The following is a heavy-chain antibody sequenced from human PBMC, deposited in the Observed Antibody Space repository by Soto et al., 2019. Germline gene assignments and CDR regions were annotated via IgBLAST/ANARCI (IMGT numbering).Heavy chain of an antibody. CDR3: ARSRVVYDTFDY. CDR1: GGSINSYY. D-gene: IGHD2-8*02. V-gene: IGHV4-59*01. CDR2: IYYSGST. J-gene: IGHJ4*02. Sequence: ETLSLTCTVSGGSINSYYWSWIRQPPGKGLEWIGYIYYSGSTNYNPSLKSRVIISVDTSKNQFSLKLSSVTAADTAVYYCARSRVVYDTFDYLALGTLVPVSS.